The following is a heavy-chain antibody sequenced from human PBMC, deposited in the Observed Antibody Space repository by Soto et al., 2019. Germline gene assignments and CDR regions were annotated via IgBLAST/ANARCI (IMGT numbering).Heavy chain of an antibody. CDR2: ISYSGST. Sequence: QVQLQESGPGLVKPSQTLSLTCTVSGGSISSGGYYWSWIRQHPGKGLEWIGYISYSGSTYYNPSLKSRVTISVDQSKNQFSLKLSSVTAADSAVYYCARGLYGDYLDYWGQGTLVTVSS. CDR3: ARGLYGDYLDY. J-gene: IGHJ4*02. V-gene: IGHV4-31*03. CDR1: GGSISSGGYY. D-gene: IGHD4-17*01.